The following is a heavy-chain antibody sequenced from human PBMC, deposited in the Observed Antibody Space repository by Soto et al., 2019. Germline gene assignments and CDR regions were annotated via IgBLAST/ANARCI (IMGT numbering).Heavy chain of an antibody. CDR2: VSAYNRNT. CDR1: GDTFRNYG. D-gene: IGHD1-26*01. V-gene: IGHV1-18*01. CDR3: ARERQWETLPY. Sequence: QVQLVQSGDEVKKPGASVTVSCEAYGDTFRNYGITWVRQAPGQGLEWMGWVSAYNRNTNYAQKFQERVTMTTDTSTSTAYIERRSLRSDDTARYFCARERQWETLPYWGQGTLVTVSS. J-gene: IGHJ4*02.